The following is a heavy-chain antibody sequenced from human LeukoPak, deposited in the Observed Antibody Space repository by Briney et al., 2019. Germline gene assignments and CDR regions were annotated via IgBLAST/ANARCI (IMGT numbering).Heavy chain of an antibody. CDR2: ISYDGSNK. CDR3: AKESFGGYTNFDY. V-gene: IGHV3-30*18. D-gene: IGHD5-12*01. J-gene: IGHJ4*02. Sequence: QPGGSLRLSCAASGFTFGSYGMHWVRQAPGKGLEWVAVISYDGSNKYYADSVKGRFTISRDNSKNTLYLQMNSLRAEDTAVYYCAKESFGGYTNFDYWGQGTLVTVSS. CDR1: GFTFGSYG.